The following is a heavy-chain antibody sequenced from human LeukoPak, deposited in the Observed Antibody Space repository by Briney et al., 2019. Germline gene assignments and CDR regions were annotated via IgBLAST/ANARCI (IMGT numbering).Heavy chain of an antibody. CDR3: ARDAGSGYQKNEALAFDP. CDR1: GGTFSSYA. Sequence: GASVKVSFKASGGTFSSYAISWVRQAPGQGLEWMRGIIPIFGTANYAQKFQGRVTITADESTSTAYMELSSLRSEDTAVYYCARDAGSGYQKNEALAFDPWGQGTLVTVSS. CDR2: IIPIFGTA. V-gene: IGHV1-69*13. D-gene: IGHD5-12*01. J-gene: IGHJ5*02.